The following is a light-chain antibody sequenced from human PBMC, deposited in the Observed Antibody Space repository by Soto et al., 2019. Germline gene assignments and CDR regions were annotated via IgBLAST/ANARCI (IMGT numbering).Light chain of an antibody. CDR3: QHYSKWPL. J-gene: IGKJ3*01. CDR1: QSVGSN. V-gene: IGKV3-15*01. CDR2: DAS. Sequence: EIVLTQSPATLSVSPGERVTLSCRASQSVGSNLAWYQQKPGQAPRLLIYDASTRATGVPARFSGSGSGTDFTLTISSLQSGDFAVYYCQHYSKWPLFGPGTKVDIK.